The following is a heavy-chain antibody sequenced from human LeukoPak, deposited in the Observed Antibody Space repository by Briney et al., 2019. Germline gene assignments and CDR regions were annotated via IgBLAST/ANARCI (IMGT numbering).Heavy chain of an antibody. CDR2: IYPGDSDT. CDR1: GYSFTSYW. CDR3: ASGVPRGSLSYHFDY. V-gene: IGHV5-51*01. Sequence: GESLKISCKGSGYSFTSYWIGWVRQMPGKGLEWMGIIYPGDSDTRYSPSFQGQVTISADKSISTAYLQWSSLKASDTAMYYCASGVPRGSLSYHFDYWGQGTLVTVSS. D-gene: IGHD3-10*01. J-gene: IGHJ4*02.